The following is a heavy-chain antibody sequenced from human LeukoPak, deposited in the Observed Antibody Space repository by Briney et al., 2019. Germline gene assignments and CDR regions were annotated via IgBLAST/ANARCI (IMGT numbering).Heavy chain of an antibody. V-gene: IGHV1-8*03. Sequence: WASVKVSCKASGYTFTTYDITGVRQATGQGLEWMGWMNPNSGNTAYAQKFQGRVTITRNSSISTAYMELSSLRSEDTAVYYCAREDYYDSGSNDYCGQGNLVTVSS. CDR3: AREDYYDSGSNDY. J-gene: IGHJ4*02. CDR2: MNPNSGNT. CDR1: GYTFTTYD. D-gene: IGHD3-22*01.